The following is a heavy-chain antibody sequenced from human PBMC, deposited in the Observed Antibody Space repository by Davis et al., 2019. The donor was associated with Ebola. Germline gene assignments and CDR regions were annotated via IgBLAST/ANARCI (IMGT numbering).Heavy chain of an antibody. CDR1: GFTFSSFW. V-gene: IGHV3-7*01. J-gene: IGHJ4*02. Sequence: PGGSLRLSCAASGFTFSSFWMSWVRQAPGKGLEWVANIKQDGSDKYYMDSVKGRFTVSRDNAKNSLYLQMNSLRAEDTAVYYCARGWLRSGLDYWGQGILVTVSS. CDR2: IKQDGSDK. CDR3: ARGWLRSGLDY. D-gene: IGHD5-12*01.